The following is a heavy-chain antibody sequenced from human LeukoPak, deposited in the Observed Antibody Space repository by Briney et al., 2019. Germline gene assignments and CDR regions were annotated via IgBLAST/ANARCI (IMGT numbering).Heavy chain of an antibody. V-gene: IGHV3-30*18. Sequence: PGRSLRLSCAASGFTFSSYGMHWVRQAPGKGLEWVAVISYDGSNKYYADSVKGRFTISRDNSKNTLYLQMNSLRAEDTAVYYCAKDPQLWLTVGAFDIWGQGTMVTASS. J-gene: IGHJ3*02. D-gene: IGHD5-18*01. CDR2: ISYDGSNK. CDR3: AKDPQLWLTVGAFDI. CDR1: GFTFSSYG.